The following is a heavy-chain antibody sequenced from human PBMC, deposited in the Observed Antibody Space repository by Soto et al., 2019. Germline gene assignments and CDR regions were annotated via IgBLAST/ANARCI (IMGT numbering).Heavy chain of an antibody. D-gene: IGHD6-6*01. V-gene: IGHV4-38-2*02. Sequence: SGTLSLTCAVSGCSVSSGYKCGWIRQPPGKGLEWIGSIYHSGGTYYNPSLKSRVTISVDTSKNQFSLKLSSVTAADTAVYYCARDLYSSSSEWFDPWGQGTPVPVSP. J-gene: IGHJ5*02. CDR3: ARDLYSSSSEWFDP. CDR1: GCSVSSGYK. CDR2: IYHSGGT.